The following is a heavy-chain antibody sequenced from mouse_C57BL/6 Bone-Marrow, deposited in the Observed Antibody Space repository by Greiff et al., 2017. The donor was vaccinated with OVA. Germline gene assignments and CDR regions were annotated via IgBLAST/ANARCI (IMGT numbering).Heavy chain of an antibody. CDR3: ARRLRWYFDV. V-gene: IGHV1-18*01. J-gene: IGHJ1*03. CDR2: INPNNGGT. D-gene: IGHD1-1*01. CDR1: GSTFTDYN. Sequence: VVKPGASVKIPCKASGSTFTDYNMDWVKQSHGKSLEWIGDINPNNGGTIYNQKFKGKATSTVDKSSSTAYMELRSLTSEDTAVYYCARRLRWYFDVWGTGTTVTVSS.